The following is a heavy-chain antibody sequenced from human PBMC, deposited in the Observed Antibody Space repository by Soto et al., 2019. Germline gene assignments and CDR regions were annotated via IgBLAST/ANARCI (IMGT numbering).Heavy chain of an antibody. CDR1: GFTFSTYS. V-gene: IGHV3-48*02. CDR3: ARGRSSSNNGIDV. CDR2: ISSRSYTI. Sequence: EVQLVESGGGLVQPGGSLRLSCAASGFTFSTYSMNWVRQAPGKGLEWVSYISSRSYTIYYVDSVKGRFTMSRNNAKNPLYLRMNSLRDEDTDVYFCARGRSSSNNGIDVWGQGTTVSVSS. J-gene: IGHJ6*02. D-gene: IGHD6-6*01.